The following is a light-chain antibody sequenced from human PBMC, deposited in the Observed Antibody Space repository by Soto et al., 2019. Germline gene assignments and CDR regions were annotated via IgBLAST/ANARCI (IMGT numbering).Light chain of an antibody. J-gene: IGLJ1*01. CDR1: SSDVGGYNY. CDR2: DVS. V-gene: IGLV2-14*03. CDR3: SSYTTSNTRQIV. Sequence: VLTQPASLSGSPGQSIPLSCTGTSSDVGGYNYVSWYQHHPGKAPKLMIFDVSNRPSGVSNRFSGSKSGNTASLTISGLQPEDEADYYCSSYTTSNTRQIVFGTGTKVTVL.